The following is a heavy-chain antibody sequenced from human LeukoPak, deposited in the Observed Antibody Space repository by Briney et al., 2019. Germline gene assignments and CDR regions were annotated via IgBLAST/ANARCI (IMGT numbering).Heavy chain of an antibody. J-gene: IGHJ3*01. Sequence: SETLSLTCTVSGGSISSSTYYWGWIRQPPGKGLEWIGSIYYSGSTYNNPSLKSRVTIFVDTSKRQFSLKLSSVTATDTAVYYCARTYGDYDDAFDVWGQGTMVTVSS. CDR2: IYYSGST. CDR1: GGSISSSTYY. D-gene: IGHD4-17*01. CDR3: ARTYGDYDDAFDV. V-gene: IGHV4-39*01.